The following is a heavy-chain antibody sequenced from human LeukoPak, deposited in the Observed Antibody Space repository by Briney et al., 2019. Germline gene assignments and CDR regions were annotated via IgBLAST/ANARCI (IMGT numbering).Heavy chain of an antibody. Sequence: GGSLRLSCAASGFTFSSYWMHWVRQAPGKGLVWVSRINTDGSSTRYADSVKGRFTISRDNAKNTLYLQMNSLRAEDTAVYYCARDKNYYDSSGYYYSWGQGTLVTVSS. V-gene: IGHV3-74*01. CDR2: INTDGSST. CDR1: GFTFSSYW. CDR3: ARDKNYYDSSGYYYS. D-gene: IGHD3-22*01. J-gene: IGHJ4*02.